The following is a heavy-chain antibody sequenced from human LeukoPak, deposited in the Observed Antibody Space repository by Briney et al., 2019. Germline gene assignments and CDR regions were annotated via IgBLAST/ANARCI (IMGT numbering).Heavy chain of an antibody. CDR3: ARDWWYIPEVYYMAENWFDP. V-gene: IGHV4-4*07. CDR2: IYTSGST. J-gene: IGHJ5*02. Sequence: SETLSLTCTVSGGSISSYYWSWIRQPAGKGLEWIGRIYTSGSTNYNPSLKSRVTMSVDTSKNQFSLKLSSVTAADTAVYYCARDWWYIPEVYYMAENWFDPWGQGTLVTVSS. CDR1: GGSISSYY. D-gene: IGHD2-15*01.